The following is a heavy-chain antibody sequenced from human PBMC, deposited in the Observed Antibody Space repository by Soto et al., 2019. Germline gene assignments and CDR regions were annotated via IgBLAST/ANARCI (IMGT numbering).Heavy chain of an antibody. CDR1: GFTFSSYG. CDR2: ISYDGSNK. J-gene: IGHJ4*02. CDR3: AKLSPPSGFYDSSGYPDY. D-gene: IGHD3-22*01. Sequence: QVQLVESGGGVVQPGRSLRLSCAASGFTFSSYGMHWVRQAPGKGLEWVAVISYDGSNKYYADSVKGRFTISRDNSKNTLYLQMNSLRAEDTAVYYCAKLSPPSGFYDSSGYPDYWGQGTLVTVSS. V-gene: IGHV3-30*18.